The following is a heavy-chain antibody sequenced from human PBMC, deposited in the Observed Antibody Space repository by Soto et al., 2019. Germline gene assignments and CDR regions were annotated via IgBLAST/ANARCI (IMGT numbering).Heavy chain of an antibody. CDR2: ISWNSGSV. Sequence: DVHLVESGGGLVQPGGSLRLSCAVSGFTFDEYAMHWVRQAPGKGLEWVSGISWNSGSVGYANSVKGRFTISRDNAKNSLYLQMNSLRAEDTALYYCAKDTLYGGNYYYYYIDVWRKGTAVTVPS. J-gene: IGHJ6*03. CDR1: GFTFDEYA. V-gene: IGHV3-9*01. D-gene: IGHD4-17*01. CDR3: AKDTLYGGNYYYYYIDV.